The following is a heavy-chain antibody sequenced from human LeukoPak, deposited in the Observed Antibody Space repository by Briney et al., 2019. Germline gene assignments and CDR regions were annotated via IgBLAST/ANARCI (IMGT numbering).Heavy chain of an antibody. V-gene: IGHV3-7*01. J-gene: IGHJ4*02. D-gene: IGHD5-12*01. Sequence: GGSLRLSCAASGFTFSNYWMSWVRQAPGKGLEWVANIKQDGSEKYYVDSVKGRFTVSRDNAKNSLYLQMNSLRVEDTAVYYCASGYSGYQSDYWGQGTLVTVSS. CDR3: ASGYSGYQSDY. CDR2: IKQDGSEK. CDR1: GFTFSNYW.